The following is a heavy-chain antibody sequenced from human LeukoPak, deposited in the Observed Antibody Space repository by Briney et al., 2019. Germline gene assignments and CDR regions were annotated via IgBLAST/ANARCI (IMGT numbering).Heavy chain of an antibody. CDR2: ISGGGGST. CDR1: GFTFSSSA. J-gene: IGHJ4*02. CDR3: AKGGKWDVTPFDY. V-gene: IGHV3-23*01. Sequence: GGSLRLSCAASGFTFSSSAMSWVRQAPGKGLEWVSTISGGGGSTYYADSVKGRFTISRDNSKNTLYLQVNSLRAEDTAVYYCAKGGKWDVTPFDYWGQGTLVTVSS. D-gene: IGHD1-26*01.